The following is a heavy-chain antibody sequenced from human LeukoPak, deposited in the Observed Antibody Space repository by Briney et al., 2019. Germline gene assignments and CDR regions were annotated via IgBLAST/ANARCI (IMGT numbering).Heavy chain of an antibody. D-gene: IGHD3-10*01. CDR3: AKDPLRGSGYNWFDP. Sequence: GGSLRLSCAVSGFTFSSYAMSWVRQAPGKGLEWVSAISGSGGSTYYADSVKGRFTISRDNSKNTLYLQMNSLRAEDTAVYYCAKDPLRGSGYNWFDPWGQGTLVTVSS. V-gene: IGHV3-23*01. J-gene: IGHJ5*02. CDR1: GFTFSSYA. CDR2: ISGSGGST.